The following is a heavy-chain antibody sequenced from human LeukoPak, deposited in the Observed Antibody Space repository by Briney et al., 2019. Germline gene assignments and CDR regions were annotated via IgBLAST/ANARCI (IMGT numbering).Heavy chain of an antibody. Sequence: GGSLRLSCAASGFTFDDYAMHWVRQAPGKGLEWVSLISWDGGSTYYADSVKGRITISRDNANNSLYLQMNSLRVEDTAVYYCARDRSSSTSSDFDYWGQGILVTVPS. D-gene: IGHD6-13*01. CDR2: ISWDGGST. CDR3: ARDRSSSTSSDFDY. J-gene: IGHJ4*02. CDR1: GFTFDDYA. V-gene: IGHV3-43D*03.